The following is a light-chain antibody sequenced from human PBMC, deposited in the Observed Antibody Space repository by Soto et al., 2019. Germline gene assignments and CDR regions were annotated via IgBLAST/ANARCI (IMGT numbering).Light chain of an antibody. Sequence: QSVLTQPASVSGSPGQSITISCTGTSSDVDIYKYVSWYQQHPGKAPKLMIYQVTNRPSGVSNRFSGSKSGNTASLTISGLQAEDEADYYCSSYTSRSNYVFGTGTKLTVL. CDR2: QVT. CDR1: SSDVDIYKY. CDR3: SSYTSRSNYV. V-gene: IGLV2-14*01. J-gene: IGLJ1*01.